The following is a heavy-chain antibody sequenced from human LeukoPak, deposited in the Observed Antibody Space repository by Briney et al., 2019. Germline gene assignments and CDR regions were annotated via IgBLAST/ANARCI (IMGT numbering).Heavy chain of an antibody. V-gene: IGHV3-53*01. Sequence: GGSLRLSCAASGLTVSSNCMSWVRQAPGKGLEWVSFIYSGGNTYYADSVKGRFTISRDNSKNTVHLQMNSLRAEDTAVYYCARRAGDYSHPYDYWGQGTLVTVSS. CDR3: ARRAGDYSHPYDY. D-gene: IGHD3-22*01. CDR2: IYSGGNT. CDR1: GLTVSSNC. J-gene: IGHJ4*02.